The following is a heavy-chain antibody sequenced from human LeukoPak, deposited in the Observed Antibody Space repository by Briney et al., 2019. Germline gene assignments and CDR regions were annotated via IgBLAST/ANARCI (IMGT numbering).Heavy chain of an antibody. CDR3: ARYSRPYYYYYMDV. Sequence: PSETLSLTCTVSGGSISIYYWSWIRQPAGKGLGWIGRIYTGGSTSYNPSLKSRVTMSVDTSKNQFSLKLSSVTAADTAVYYCARYSRPYYYYYMDVWGKGTTVTVSS. D-gene: IGHD2-21*01. J-gene: IGHJ6*03. CDR2: IYTGGST. V-gene: IGHV4-4*07. CDR1: GGSISIYY.